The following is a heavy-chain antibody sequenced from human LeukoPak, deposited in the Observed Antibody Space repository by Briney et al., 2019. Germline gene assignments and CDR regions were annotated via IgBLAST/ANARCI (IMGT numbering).Heavy chain of an antibody. CDR2: IYTSGST. D-gene: IGHD1-14*01. V-gene: IGHV4-4*07. J-gene: IGHJ4*02. CDR3: ARGTRGYFDY. CDR1: GGSNSGYH. Sequence: SETLSLNRSGAGGSNSGYHWSWRRQTAGKELEWIGRIYTSGSTNYYPSLKSRVTMSVDTSKNQFSLKLISVTAADTAVYYCARGTRGYFDYWGQGTLVTVSS.